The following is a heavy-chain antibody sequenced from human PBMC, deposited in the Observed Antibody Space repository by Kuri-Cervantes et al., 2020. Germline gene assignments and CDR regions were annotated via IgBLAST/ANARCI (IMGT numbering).Heavy chain of an antibody. D-gene: IGHD6-6*01. CDR2: IYYSGST. CDR3: ARGGSSPSDYYYYGMDV. V-gene: IGHV4-39*01. J-gene: IGHJ6*02. Sequence: SETLSLTCTVSGGSISSSSYYWGWIRQPPGKGLEWIGSIYYSGSTYYNPSLKSRVTISVDTSKNQFSLKLSSVTAADTAVYYCARGGSSPSDYYYYGMDVWGQGTTVTVSS. CDR1: GGSISSSSYY.